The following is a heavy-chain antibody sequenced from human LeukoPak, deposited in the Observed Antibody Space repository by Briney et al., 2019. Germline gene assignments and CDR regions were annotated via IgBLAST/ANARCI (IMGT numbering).Heavy chain of an antibody. Sequence: GGSLRLSCAASGFIFDDYTMYWVRQAPGKGLEWVSLISWDGGTTYYADSVKGRFTISRDNSKNSLYLQMNSLRTEDTALYYCAKGDVAVAGIDYWGQGTLVTVSS. D-gene: IGHD6-19*01. V-gene: IGHV3-43*01. CDR2: ISWDGGTT. CDR1: GFIFDDYT. J-gene: IGHJ4*02. CDR3: AKGDVAVAGIDY.